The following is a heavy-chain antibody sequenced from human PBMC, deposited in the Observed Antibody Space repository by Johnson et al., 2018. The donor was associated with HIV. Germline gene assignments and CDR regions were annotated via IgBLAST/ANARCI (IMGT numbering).Heavy chain of an antibody. Sequence: QLVESGGGLVQPGGSLRLSCAASGFTFSSNYMSWVRQAPGKGLEWVSGISWNSGSIAYADSVKGRFTTSRDNAKNSLYLQVKSLRAEDTALYLCAKDNGIAGTSGDAFDMWGQGTMVTVSS. CDR1: GFTFSSNY. V-gene: IGHV3-9*01. D-gene: IGHD6-13*01. CDR2: ISWNSGSI. J-gene: IGHJ3*02. CDR3: AKDNGIAGTSGDAFDM.